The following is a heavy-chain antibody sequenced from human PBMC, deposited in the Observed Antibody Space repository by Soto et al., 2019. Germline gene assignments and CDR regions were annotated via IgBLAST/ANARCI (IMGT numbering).Heavy chain of an antibody. J-gene: IGHJ1*01. CDR3: ARSRYCSGGSCNGEYFKH. CDR2: ISSNGGST. CDR1: GFTFSSYA. Sequence: PGGSLRLSCAASGFTFSSYAMHWVRQAPGKGLEYVSAISSNGGSTYYANSVKGRFTISRDNSKNTLYLQMGSLRAEDMAVYYCARSRYCSGGSCNGEYFKHWGQGILVTGSS. D-gene: IGHD2-15*01. V-gene: IGHV3-64*01.